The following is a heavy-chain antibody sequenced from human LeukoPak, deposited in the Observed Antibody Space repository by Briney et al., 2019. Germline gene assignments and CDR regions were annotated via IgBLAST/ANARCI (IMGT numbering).Heavy chain of an antibody. D-gene: IGHD4-23*01. V-gene: IGHV4-4*09. CDR3: AEGTSTVVTPNYYYYYSMDV. J-gene: IGHJ6*03. Sequence: SETLSLTCTVSGASISSYYWNWIRQSPGKGLEWIGYIHVSGGTSYDPSLKSRVTISIGASKNQFSLKLSSVTAADTAVYFCAEGTSTVVTPNYYYYYSMDVWGKGTTVTVSS. CDR2: IHVSGGT. CDR1: GASISSYY.